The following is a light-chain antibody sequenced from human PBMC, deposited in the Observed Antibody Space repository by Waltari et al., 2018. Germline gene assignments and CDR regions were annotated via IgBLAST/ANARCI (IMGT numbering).Light chain of an antibody. CDR1: QGINNY. Sequence: DIQLTQSPSFLPASVRDRVTITCRASQGINNYLACYQQKPGTAPKHLIYSASTLQSGVPSRSSGSGSGTEFSLTISSLQPEDFATYYCQQLNSYPLTFGGGTKVEIK. J-gene: IGKJ4*01. CDR3: QQLNSYPLT. CDR2: SAS. V-gene: IGKV1-9*01.